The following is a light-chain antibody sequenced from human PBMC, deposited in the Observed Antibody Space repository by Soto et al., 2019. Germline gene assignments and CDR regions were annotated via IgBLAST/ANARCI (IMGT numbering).Light chain of an antibody. CDR1: ESVNRD. J-gene: IGKJ1*01. V-gene: IGKV3-15*01. Sequence: EIVMTQSPATLSVSPGASATLFCRASESVNRDLAWYRQKPGQAPSLVIYHASIRATGIPARFSGSGSGTEFTLTINSLQSEDVAVYYCQQYYSTPWTFGQGTKVEIK. CDR2: HAS. CDR3: QQYYSTPWT.